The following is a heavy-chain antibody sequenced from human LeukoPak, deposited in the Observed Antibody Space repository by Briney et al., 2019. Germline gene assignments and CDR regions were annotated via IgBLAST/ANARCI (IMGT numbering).Heavy chain of an antibody. D-gene: IGHD5-12*01. CDR3: ARSCRILDIVATIRARLGGNGFDI. Sequence: PSETLSLTCTVSSGSIGSYYWSWIRQPPGKGLEWIGSIYHSGSTYYNPSLKGRVTIAVETSKNQFSLKLSSVTAADKAVYYCARSCRILDIVATIRARLGGNGFDIWGQGTMVTVSS. V-gene: IGHV4-59*12. CDR1: SGSIGSYY. CDR2: IYHSGST. J-gene: IGHJ3*02.